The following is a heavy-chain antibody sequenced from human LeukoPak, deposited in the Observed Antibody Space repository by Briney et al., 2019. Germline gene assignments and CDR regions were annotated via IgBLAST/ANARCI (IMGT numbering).Heavy chain of an antibody. Sequence: GGSLRLSCAASGFTFSSYGVHWVRQAPGKGLEWVAFIRYDGSNKYYADSVKGRFTISRDNSKNTLYLQMNSLRAEDTAVYYCAKDLYDILTGSLTPPGYWGQGTLVTVSS. J-gene: IGHJ4*02. CDR3: AKDLYDILTGSLTPPGY. D-gene: IGHD3-9*01. CDR2: IRYDGSNK. CDR1: GFTFSSYG. V-gene: IGHV3-30*02.